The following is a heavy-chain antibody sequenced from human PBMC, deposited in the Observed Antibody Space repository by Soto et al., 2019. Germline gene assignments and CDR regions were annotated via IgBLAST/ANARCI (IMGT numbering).Heavy chain of an antibody. CDR3: ARHADVSNFDY. Sequence: QLQLQEPGPGLGKPSETLSLTCTVSGASISSSSYYWGWIRQPPGKGLEWIGSIHYSGSTYYNPSLKSRVTISVDTSKNQFSLKLSSVTAADTAVYYCARHADVSNFDYWGQGTLVTVSS. CDR1: GASISSSSYY. V-gene: IGHV4-39*01. J-gene: IGHJ4*02. CDR2: IHYSGST.